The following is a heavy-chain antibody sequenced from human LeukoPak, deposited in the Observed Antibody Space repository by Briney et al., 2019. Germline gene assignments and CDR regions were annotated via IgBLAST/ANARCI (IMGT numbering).Heavy chain of an antibody. J-gene: IGHJ4*02. CDR2: IKSKTDGGTT. D-gene: IGHD3-16*01. CDR3: ASTLGAFDY. CDR1: GFTFSNAW. V-gene: IGHV3-15*01. Sequence: PGGSLRLSCAASGFTFSNAWMSWVRQAPGKGLEWVGRIKSKTDGGTTDYAAPVKGRFTISRDNSKNTLYLQMNSLRAEDTAVYYCASTLGAFDYWGQGTLVTVSS.